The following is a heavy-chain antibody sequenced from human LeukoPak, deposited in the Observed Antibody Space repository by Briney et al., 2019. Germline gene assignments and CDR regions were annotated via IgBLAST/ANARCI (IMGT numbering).Heavy chain of an antibody. D-gene: IGHD5-12*01. CDR1: GYTFTSYG. CDR3: ARKPYSGYDVDY. J-gene: IGHJ4*02. CDR2: ISAYNGNT. V-gene: IGHV1-18*01. Sequence: ASVKVSCKASGYTFTSYGISWVRQAPGPGLEWMGWISAYNGNTNYAQKLQGRVAMTTGTSTSTAYMELRSLRSDDTAVYYCARKPYSGYDVDYWGQGTLVTVSS.